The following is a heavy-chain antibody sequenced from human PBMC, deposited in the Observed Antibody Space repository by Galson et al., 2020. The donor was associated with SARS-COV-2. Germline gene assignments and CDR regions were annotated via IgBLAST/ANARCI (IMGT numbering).Heavy chain of an antibody. Sequence: GGSLRLSCAASGFTFDDYGMSWVRQAPGKGLEWVSGINWNGGSTGYADSVKGRFTISRDNAKNSLYLQMNSLRAEDTALYHCARGDRYSPWPATFDIWGQGTMVTVSS. J-gene: IGHJ3*02. V-gene: IGHV3-20*01. CDR1: GFTFDDYG. CDR3: ARGDRYSPWPATFDI. D-gene: IGHD5-18*01. CDR2: INWNGGST.